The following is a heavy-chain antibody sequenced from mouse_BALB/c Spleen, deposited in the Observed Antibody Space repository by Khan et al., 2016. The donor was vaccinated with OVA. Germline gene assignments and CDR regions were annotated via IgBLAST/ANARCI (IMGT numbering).Heavy chain of an antibody. V-gene: IGHV2-2*02. J-gene: IGHJ3*01. CDR3: ARNYDYDEGLAY. CDR1: GFSLTTYG. Sequence: QVQLKQSGPGLVQPSQSLSITCTVSGFSLTTYGVHWVRQSPGKGLEWLGVIWSGGSTDYNAAFISRLSISKDSCKSQVFFKMNSLQVNDTAIYYCARNYDYDEGLAYWGQGTLVTVSA. D-gene: IGHD2-4*01. CDR2: IWSGGST.